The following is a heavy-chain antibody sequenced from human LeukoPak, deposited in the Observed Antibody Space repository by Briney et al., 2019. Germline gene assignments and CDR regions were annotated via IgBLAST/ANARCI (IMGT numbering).Heavy chain of an antibody. Sequence: GESLKISCGGSGDSFTTYWIAWVRQMPGKGLEWMGIIYPGDSHTRYNPSFQGQVTIAADKSLSTAYLQWSSLKASDTAMYYCARHVYSKGLPFDPWGQGTLVTVSS. CDR1: GDSFTTYW. CDR3: ARHVYSKGLPFDP. J-gene: IGHJ5*02. D-gene: IGHD6-13*01. V-gene: IGHV5-51*01. CDR2: IYPGDSHT.